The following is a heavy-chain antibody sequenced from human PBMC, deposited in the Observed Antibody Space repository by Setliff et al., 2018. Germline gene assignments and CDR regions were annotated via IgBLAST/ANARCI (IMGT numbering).Heavy chain of an antibody. D-gene: IGHD3-10*01. V-gene: IGHV4-34*10. CDR1: GGSFSDYY. J-gene: IGHJ4*02. CDR3: ARRDGPIIYREFFDY. Sequence: PSETLSLTCTVYGGSFSDYYWGWIRQPPGKGLEWIAEINHSGSTNYNPSLNSRVTMSVDTSKNQFSLMLTSVTAADTAVYYCARRDGPIIYREFFDYWGQGALVTVSS. CDR2: INHSGST.